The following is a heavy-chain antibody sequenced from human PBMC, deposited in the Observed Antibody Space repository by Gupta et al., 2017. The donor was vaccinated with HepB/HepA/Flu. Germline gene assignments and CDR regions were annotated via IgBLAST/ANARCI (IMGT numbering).Heavy chain of an antibody. D-gene: IGHD3-10*01. Sequence: QVQLVESGGGVVQPGRSLRLSCAASGFTFRGYGMHWVRQAPGKGLEPVAGISSDGSNRNYADSVKGRFTISRDNSKNTLYLDMNSLRTDDTAVYFCAQGGSSFDYWGQGTLVTVSS. V-gene: IGHV3-30*18. CDR2: ISSDGSNR. CDR3: AQGGSSFDY. J-gene: IGHJ4*02. CDR1: GFTFRGYG.